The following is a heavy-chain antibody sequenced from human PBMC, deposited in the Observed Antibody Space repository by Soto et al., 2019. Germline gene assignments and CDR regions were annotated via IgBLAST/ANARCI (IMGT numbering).Heavy chain of an antibody. V-gene: IGHV4-59*01. Sequence: QVQLQESGPGLVKPSETLSLTCTVSGGSISSYYWSWIRQPPGKGLEWIGYIYYTGSTNYNPSLKSRLTISVDTSKNQFSLQLSSVTAADTAVYYCANVNWYFDLWGRGTLVTVSS. CDR2: IYYTGST. J-gene: IGHJ2*01. D-gene: IGHD3-16*01. CDR1: GGSISSYY. CDR3: ANVNWYFDL.